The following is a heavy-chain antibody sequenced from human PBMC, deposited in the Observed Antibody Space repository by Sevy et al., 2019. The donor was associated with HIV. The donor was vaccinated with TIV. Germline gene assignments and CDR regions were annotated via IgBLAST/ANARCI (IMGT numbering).Heavy chain of an antibody. CDR3: ARDEINDGPAYDY. V-gene: IGHV3-33*01. Sequence: GGSLRLSCAASGFTFNWYGMQRVRQAPSKGLEWVAVIWHDGKTQYYADSVKGRFTISRDNSKNTLYLQMNSLRAEDTALYYCARDEINDGPAYDYWGQGILVTVSS. D-gene: IGHD1-1*01. CDR1: GFTFNWYG. CDR2: IWHDGKTQ. J-gene: IGHJ4*02.